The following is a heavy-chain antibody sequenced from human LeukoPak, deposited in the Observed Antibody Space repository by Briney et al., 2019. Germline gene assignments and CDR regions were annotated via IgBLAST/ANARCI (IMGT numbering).Heavy chain of an antibody. CDR2: IRYDGSNK. Sequence: PGGSLRLSCAASGFTFSSYGMHWVRQAPGKGLEWVAFIRYDGSNKYYADSVKGRFTISRDNSKNTLYLQMNSLRAEDTAVYYCAKGRFGEPGRYYYYMDVWGKGTTVTISS. CDR1: GFTFSSYG. D-gene: IGHD3-10*01. CDR3: AKGRFGEPGRYYYYMDV. V-gene: IGHV3-30*02. J-gene: IGHJ6*03.